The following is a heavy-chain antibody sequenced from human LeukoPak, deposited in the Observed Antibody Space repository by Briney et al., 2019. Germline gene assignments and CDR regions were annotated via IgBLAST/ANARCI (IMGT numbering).Heavy chain of an antibody. CDR3: ARGGFGYCGGDCYHYYGMDV. V-gene: IGHV1-69*01. Sequence: SVKVSCKAPGGTFSSYAISWVRQAPGQGLEWMGGIIPIFGTANYAQKFQGRVTITADESTSTAYTELSSLRSEDTAVYYCARGGFGYCGGDCYHYYGMDVWGQGTTVTVSS. CDR1: GGTFSSYA. CDR2: IIPIFGTA. D-gene: IGHD2-21*02. J-gene: IGHJ6*02.